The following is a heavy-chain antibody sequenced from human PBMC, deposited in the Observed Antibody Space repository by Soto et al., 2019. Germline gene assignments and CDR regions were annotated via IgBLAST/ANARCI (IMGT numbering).Heavy chain of an antibody. D-gene: IGHD4-4*01. CDR1: GGSISSSSYY. J-gene: IGHJ6*02. CDR3: ARRNSQDYYYGMDV. V-gene: IGHV4-39*01. Sequence: SETLSLTCTVSGGSISSSSYYWGWIRQPPGKGLEWIGSIYYSGSTYYNPSLKSRVTISVDTSKNQFSLKLSSVTAADTAVYYCARRNSQDYYYGMDVWGQGTTVT. CDR2: IYYSGST.